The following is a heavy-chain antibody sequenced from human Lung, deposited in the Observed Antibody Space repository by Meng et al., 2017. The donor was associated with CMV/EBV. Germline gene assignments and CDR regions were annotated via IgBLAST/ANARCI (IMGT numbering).Heavy chain of an antibody. CDR2: ISWSGGSI. CDR1: GFTFGDYA. V-gene: IGHV3-9*01. CDR3: AKSGAIAAAGSPFGRSYFDY. Sequence: GGSLRLSCAASGFTFGDYAMHWVRQAPGKGLEWVSGISWSGGSIGFADSVKGRFSISRDNADNSLYLQMNSLRPEDTALYYCAKSGAIAAAGSPFGRSYFDYWGRGXLVTVSS. D-gene: IGHD6-13*01. J-gene: IGHJ4*02.